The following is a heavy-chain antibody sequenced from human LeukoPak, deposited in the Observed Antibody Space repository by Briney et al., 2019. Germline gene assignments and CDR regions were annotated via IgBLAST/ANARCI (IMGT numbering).Heavy chain of an antibody. J-gene: IGHJ6*03. CDR3: ARDRPRLRGYSYGYYYMDV. V-gene: IGHV4-39*07. CDR2: IYYSGST. Sequence: PSETLSLTCTVSGGSISSSSYYWGWIRQPPGKGLEWIGSIYYSGSTYYNPSLKSRVTISVDTSKNQFSLKLSSVTAADTAVYYCARDRPRLRGYSYGYYYMDVWGKGTTVTVSS. D-gene: IGHD5-18*01. CDR1: GGSISSSSYY.